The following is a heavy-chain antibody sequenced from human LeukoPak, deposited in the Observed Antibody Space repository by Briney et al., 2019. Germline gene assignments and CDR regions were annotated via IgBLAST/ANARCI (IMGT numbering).Heavy chain of an antibody. CDR3: ARRDTTMGNFDY. D-gene: IGHD5-18*01. J-gene: IGHJ4*02. Sequence: LGESLKISCKGSGYSFTSYWIGWVRQMPGKGLEWMGIIYPGDSDTRYSPSFQGQVTISADKSISTAYLQWGSLEASDTAMYYCARRDTTMGNFDYWGQGTLVTVSS. V-gene: IGHV5-51*01. CDR2: IYPGDSDT. CDR1: GYSFTSYW.